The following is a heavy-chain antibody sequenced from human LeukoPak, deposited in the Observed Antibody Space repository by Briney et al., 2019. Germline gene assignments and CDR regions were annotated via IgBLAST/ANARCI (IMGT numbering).Heavy chain of an antibody. D-gene: IGHD3-10*01. CDR1: GYTLTELS. Sequence: VASVKVSCKVSGYTLTELSMHWVRQAPGKGLEWMGGFDPEDDETIYAQKFQGRVTMTEDTSIGTAYMELSSLRSEDTAVYYCATDLVGGRGFDYWGQGTLVTVSS. CDR2: FDPEDDET. V-gene: IGHV1-24*01. CDR3: ATDLVGGRGFDY. J-gene: IGHJ4*02.